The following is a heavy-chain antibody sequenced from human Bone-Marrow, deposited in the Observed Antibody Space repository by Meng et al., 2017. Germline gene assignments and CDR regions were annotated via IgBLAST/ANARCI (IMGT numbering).Heavy chain of an antibody. J-gene: IGHJ5*02. D-gene: IGHD3-16*01. Sequence: SETLSLTCAVSGYSISSGYYWGWIRQPPGKGLEWSGSIYHSGSTYYNPSLKSRVTISVDTSKNQFSLKLSSVTAEDTAVYYCARESPWPGGKNLNWFDPWGQGTLVTVSS. CDR3: ARESPWPGGKNLNWFDP. V-gene: IGHV4-38-2*02. CDR2: IYHSGST. CDR1: GYSISSGYY.